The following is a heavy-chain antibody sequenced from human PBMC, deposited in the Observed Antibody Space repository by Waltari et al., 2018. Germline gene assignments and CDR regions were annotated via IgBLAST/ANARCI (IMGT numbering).Heavy chain of an antibody. V-gene: IGHV3-23*04. Sequence: EMQQVASWGVLMQPRGSLSLARAPSGFTFTTYAMSWVRQAPGKGLGGVSATRRSGGYTFYADSGKGRFTISRYNSRNTLYLQMTNLRVDDTAAYYWAKCRGAASHSYYYMDVWGKGTTVTVSS. CDR1: GFTFTTYA. CDR3: AKCRGAASHSYYYMDV. CDR2: TRRSGGYT. J-gene: IGHJ6*03. D-gene: IGHD3-10*01.